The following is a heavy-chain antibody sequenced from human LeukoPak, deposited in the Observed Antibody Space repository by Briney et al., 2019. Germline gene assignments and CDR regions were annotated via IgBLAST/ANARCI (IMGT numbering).Heavy chain of an antibody. D-gene: IGHD3-10*02. CDR3: AELGITMIGGV. CDR1: GFTFSSYE. Sequence: PGGSLRLSCAPSGFTFSSYEMIWVREAPGKELEWVSYISSSGSTIYYADSVKGRFTISRDNAKNSLYLQMNSLGAEDTAVYYCAELGITMIGGVWGKGTTVTISS. J-gene: IGHJ6*04. V-gene: IGHV3-48*03. CDR2: ISSSGSTI.